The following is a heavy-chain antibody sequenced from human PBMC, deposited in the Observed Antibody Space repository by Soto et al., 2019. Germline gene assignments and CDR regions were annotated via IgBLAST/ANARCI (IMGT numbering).Heavy chain of an antibody. CDR3: ARHPFFWSGYYTGGHFDQ. J-gene: IGHJ5*02. V-gene: IGHV4-39*01. Sequence: XTLYLTCSVSGGSVNDNNYHWGCIRQPPGQRLEWIGTVYYSGCTYYNPSRNIRVTISVYTSKNQFSLTLSSVTAHNTAISSCARHPFFWSGYYTGGHFDQWGRGTLFTVSS. CDR2: VYYSGCT. CDR1: GGSVNDNNYH. D-gene: IGHD3-3*01.